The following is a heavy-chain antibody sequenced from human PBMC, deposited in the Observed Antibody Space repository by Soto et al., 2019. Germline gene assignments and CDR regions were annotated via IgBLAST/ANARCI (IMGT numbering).Heavy chain of an antibody. CDR2: IYYSGRT. D-gene: IGHD3-10*01. J-gene: IGHJ4*02. CDR1: GGSISSSSYY. CDR3: ATLWGQD. Sequence: QLQLQESGPGLVKPSETLSLTCTVSGGSISSSSYYWGWIRQPPGKGLEWIGRIYYSGRTYYNPSRTSRVTNSVDTSKTQFSLKLSSVTAADTAVYYCATLWGQDWGQGTLVTVSS. V-gene: IGHV4-39*01.